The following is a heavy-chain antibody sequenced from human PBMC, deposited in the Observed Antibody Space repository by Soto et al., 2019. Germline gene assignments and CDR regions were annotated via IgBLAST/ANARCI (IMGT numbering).Heavy chain of an antibody. D-gene: IGHD6-19*01. CDR1: GLTFSSCW. Sequence: GGSLRLSCAASGLTFSSCWMHWVRQAPGKGLVWVSRISTDGSVTTYADSVKGRFTISRDNAKNTLYLQMNSLRTEATAVYYCARAPYSSALWGFDNWVQGTLVTVSS. V-gene: IGHV3-74*01. CDR3: ARAPYSSALWGFDN. CDR2: ISTDGSVT. J-gene: IGHJ4*02.